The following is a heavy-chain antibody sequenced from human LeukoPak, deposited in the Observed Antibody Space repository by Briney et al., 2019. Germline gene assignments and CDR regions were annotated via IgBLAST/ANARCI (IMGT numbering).Heavy chain of an antibody. J-gene: IGHJ4*02. CDR1: GFTFSDYY. Sequence: GGSLRLSCAASGFTFSDYYMSWIRQAPGKGLEWVSYVSSGSSTIYYADSVKGRFTVSRDNGKRSLYLHMNSLGAEDTAVYYCAKQFQIGVNYFDYWGQGTPVTVSS. CDR2: VSSGSSTI. CDR3: AKQFQIGVNYFDY. D-gene: IGHD3-22*01. V-gene: IGHV3-11*04.